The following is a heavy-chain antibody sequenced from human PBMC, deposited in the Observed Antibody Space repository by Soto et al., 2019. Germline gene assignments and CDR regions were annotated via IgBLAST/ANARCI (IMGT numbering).Heavy chain of an antibody. V-gene: IGHV4-4*02. Sequence: SETVSLTCAVSGDSIIGTHWWSWVRRPPGKGLEFIGETHHSRGTNYNPSLRSRVTMSLDKSKNQLSLILYSVTAADTGVYYCARYSAASGTYYFDYWGQGTLVTVSS. CDR2: THHSRGT. CDR1: GDSIIGTHW. CDR3: ARYSAASGTYYFDY. D-gene: IGHD6-13*01. J-gene: IGHJ4*01.